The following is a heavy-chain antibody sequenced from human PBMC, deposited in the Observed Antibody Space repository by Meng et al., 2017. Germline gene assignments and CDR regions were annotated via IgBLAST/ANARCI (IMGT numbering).Heavy chain of an antibody. CDR3: GRGGYSSGWYIDY. CDR1: GYTFTSYY. CDR2: INPSGGST. D-gene: IGHD6-19*01. V-gene: IGHV1-46*01. Sequence: ASVKVSCKASGYTFTSYYMHWLRQAPGQGLEWMGIINPSGGSTSYAQKFQGRVTMTRDTSKSTVYMELSSLRSEDKAVYYCGRGGYSSGWYIDYWGQGTLVTVSS. J-gene: IGHJ4*02.